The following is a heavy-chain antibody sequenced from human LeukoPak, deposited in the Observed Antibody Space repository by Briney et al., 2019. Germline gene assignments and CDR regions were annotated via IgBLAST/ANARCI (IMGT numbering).Heavy chain of an antibody. J-gene: IGHJ4*02. V-gene: IGHV4-39*01. Sequence: SETLSLTCTVSGGSISSSSYHWGWIRQPPGKGLEWIGSIYYSGSTYYNPSLKSRVTISVDTSKNQFSLKLSSVTAADTAVYYCARQGTMIVVVTAYFDYWGQGTLVTVSS. CDR3: ARQGTMIVVVTAYFDY. CDR1: GGSISSSSYH. D-gene: IGHD3-22*01. CDR2: IYYSGST.